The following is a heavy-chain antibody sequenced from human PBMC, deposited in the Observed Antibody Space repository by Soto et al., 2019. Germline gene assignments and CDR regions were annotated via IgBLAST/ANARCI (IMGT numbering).Heavy chain of an antibody. CDR2: INPNSGGT. V-gene: IGHV1-2*02. Sequence: ASVKVSCKASGYTFTGYYMHWVRQAPGQGLEWMGWINPNSGGTNYAQKFQGRVTMSRDTSISTAYMELSRLRSDDTAVYYCARDNRRGQQLVTWWFDPWGQGTLVTVSS. CDR3: ARDNRRGQQLVTWWFDP. D-gene: IGHD6-13*01. CDR1: GYTFTGYY. J-gene: IGHJ5*02.